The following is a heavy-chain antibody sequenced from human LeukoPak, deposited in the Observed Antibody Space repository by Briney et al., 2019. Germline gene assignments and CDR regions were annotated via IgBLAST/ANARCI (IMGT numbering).Heavy chain of an antibody. CDR2: IKQDGSEK. V-gene: IGHV3-7*01. J-gene: IGHJ4*02. CDR3: ARDWGPPVAAAAVDFEY. Sequence: PGGSLRLSCAASGFTFSSYWMSWVRQAPGKGLERVANIKQDGSEKYYVDTVRGRFTISRDNAKNSLYLQMNSLRAEDTAVYYCARDWGPPVAAAAVDFEYWGQGTLVTVSS. D-gene: IGHD6-13*01. CDR1: GFTFSSYW.